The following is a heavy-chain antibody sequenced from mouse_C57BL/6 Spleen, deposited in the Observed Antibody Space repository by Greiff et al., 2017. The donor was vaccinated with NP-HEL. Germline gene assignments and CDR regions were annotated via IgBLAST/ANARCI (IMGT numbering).Heavy chain of an antibody. CDR1: GYTFTSYW. V-gene: IGHV1-55*01. CDR3: AREDYDGSSYAMDY. D-gene: IGHD1-1*01. Sequence: QVQLQQPGAELVKPGASVKMSCKASGYTFTSYWITWVKQRPGQGLEWIGDLYPGSGSTNYNEKFKSKATLTVDTSSSTAYMQLSSLTSEDSAVYYCAREDYDGSSYAMDYWGQGTSVTVSS. J-gene: IGHJ4*01. CDR2: LYPGSGST.